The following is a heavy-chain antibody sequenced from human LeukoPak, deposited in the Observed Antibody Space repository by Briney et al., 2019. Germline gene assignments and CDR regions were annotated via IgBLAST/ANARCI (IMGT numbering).Heavy chain of an antibody. Sequence: SETLSLTCTVPGGSISSYYWSWIRQPPGKGLEWIGYIYYSGSTNYNPSLKSRVTISVDTSKNQFSLKLSSVTAADTAVYYCARVEYSSHIDYWGQGTLVTVSS. CDR3: ARVEYSSHIDY. V-gene: IGHV4-59*01. CDR2: IYYSGST. CDR1: GGSISSYY. J-gene: IGHJ4*02. D-gene: IGHD6-6*01.